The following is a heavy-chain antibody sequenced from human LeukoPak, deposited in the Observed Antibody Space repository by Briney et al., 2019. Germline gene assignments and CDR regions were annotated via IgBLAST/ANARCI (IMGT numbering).Heavy chain of an antibody. D-gene: IGHD4-17*01. J-gene: IGHJ4*02. Sequence: PGGSLRLSCAASGFTFSSYAMNWVRQAPGKGLEWVSSISGSGDNTYYADSVKGRFTISRDNSKNTPYLQMDSLRAEDTAVYYCAKQQTSYYGDLYYFDYWGQGTLVTVSS. CDR3: AKQQTSYYGDLYYFDY. V-gene: IGHV3-23*01. CDR1: GFTFSSYA. CDR2: ISGSGDNT.